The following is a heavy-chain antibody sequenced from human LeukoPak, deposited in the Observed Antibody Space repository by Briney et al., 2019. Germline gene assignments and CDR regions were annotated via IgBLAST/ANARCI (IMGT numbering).Heavy chain of an antibody. CDR1: GFTLSSYW. Sequence: GGSLRLSCAASGFTLSSYWMTWVRQAPGKGLQWVANINQDGSEMYYVDSVKGRFTISRDNAKNSLYLQMNSLRAEDTAVYYCARETLDYWGQGTLVTVSS. J-gene: IGHJ4*02. V-gene: IGHV3-7*01. CDR3: ARETLDY. CDR2: INQDGSEM.